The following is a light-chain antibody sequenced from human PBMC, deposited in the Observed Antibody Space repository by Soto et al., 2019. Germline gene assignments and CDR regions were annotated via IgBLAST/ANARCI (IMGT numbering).Light chain of an antibody. CDR2: GAS. V-gene: IGKV3D-15*01. CDR1: QSISSS. Sequence: EIVLTQSPGILSLSPGERASLSCGASQSISSSFLAWYQQKPGQAPRLLIYGASSRATGIPARFSGSGSGTDFTLTISGLQSEDFAVYYCQQYNNWPQTFGQGTKVDIK. J-gene: IGKJ1*01. CDR3: QQYNNWPQT.